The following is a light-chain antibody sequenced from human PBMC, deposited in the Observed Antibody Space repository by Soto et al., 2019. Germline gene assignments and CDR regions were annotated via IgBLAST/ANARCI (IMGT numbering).Light chain of an antibody. CDR2: AAS. CDR1: QSINSY. V-gene: IGKV1-39*01. Sequence: DIQMTQSPPSLSASVGDRVTITCRASQSINSYLNWYQQKPGKDPKLLIYAASSLQSGVPSRFSGSGSGTDFTLTISSLQPEDFATYYCQQSYSIPWTFGQGPKVEIK. CDR3: QQSYSIPWT. J-gene: IGKJ1*01.